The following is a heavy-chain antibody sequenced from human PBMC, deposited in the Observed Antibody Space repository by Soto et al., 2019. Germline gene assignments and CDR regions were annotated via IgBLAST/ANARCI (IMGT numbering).Heavy chain of an antibody. CDR3: ARVPGP. J-gene: IGHJ5*02. V-gene: IGHV4-59*12. CDR2: IYHSGST. CDR1: GGSLSSYY. Sequence: SETLCLTCTVSGGSLSSYYWSWIRPPPGKGLEWIGYIYHSGSTYYNPSLKSRVTISVDRSKNQFSLKLSSVTAADTAVYYCARVPGPWGQGTLVTVSS.